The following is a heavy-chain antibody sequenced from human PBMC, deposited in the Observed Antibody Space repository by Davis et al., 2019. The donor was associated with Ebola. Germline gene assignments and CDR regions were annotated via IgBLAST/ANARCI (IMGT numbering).Heavy chain of an antibody. CDR2: ISGFNTNT. CDR3: ARAPNYDVLTGTSSYYFDD. Sequence: ASVKVSCKSSGYTFTSYGLVWVRQAPGLGLEWMGWISGFNTNTNFAQKFQGRVTVSKDTSTNTAYMDLGSLTSDDTAIYYCARAPNYDVLTGTSSYYFDDWGQGTLVTVSS. J-gene: IGHJ4*02. V-gene: IGHV1-18*04. CDR1: GYTFTSYG. D-gene: IGHD3-9*01.